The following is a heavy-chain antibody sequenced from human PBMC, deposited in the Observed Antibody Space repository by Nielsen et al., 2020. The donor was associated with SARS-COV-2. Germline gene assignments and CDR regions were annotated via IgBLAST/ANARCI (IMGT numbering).Heavy chain of an antibody. Sequence: ASVKVSCKASGGTFTSYYMHWVRQAPGQGLEWTGIINPSGGSTSYAQKFQGRVTITRDTSASTAYMELSSLRSEDTAVYYCARSYSSSWYDYWGQGTLVTVSS. CDR3: ARSYSSSWYDY. V-gene: IGHV1-46*01. D-gene: IGHD6-13*01. CDR1: GGTFTSYY. J-gene: IGHJ4*02. CDR2: INPSGGST.